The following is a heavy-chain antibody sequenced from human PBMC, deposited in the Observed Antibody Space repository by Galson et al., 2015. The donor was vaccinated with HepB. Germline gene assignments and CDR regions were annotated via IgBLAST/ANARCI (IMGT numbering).Heavy chain of an antibody. V-gene: IGHV7-4-1*02. D-gene: IGHD5-18*01. CDR3: ARDGGTWIQLLEAFDY. CDR2: VNTNTGNP. Sequence: SVKVSCKASGYTFTSYAMNWVRQAPGQGLEWMGWVNTNTGNPTYAQGFTGRFVFSLDTSVSTAYLQISSLKAEDTAVYYCARDGGTWIQLLEAFDYWGQGTLVTVSS. CDR1: GYTFTSYA. J-gene: IGHJ4*02.